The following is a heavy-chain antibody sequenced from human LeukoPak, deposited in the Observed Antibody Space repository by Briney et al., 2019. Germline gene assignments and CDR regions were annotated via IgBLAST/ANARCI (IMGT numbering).Heavy chain of an antibody. CDR1: GFTFSSYA. CDR2: ISGSGGST. Sequence: GGSLRLSCAASGFTFSSYAMSWVRQAPGKGLEWVSAISGSGGSTYYADSVKGRSTISRDNSKNTLYLQMNSLRAEDTAVYYCAKGSLGYCSSTSCYLTDYWGQGTLVTVSS. CDR3: AKGSLGYCSSTSCYLTDY. V-gene: IGHV3-23*01. J-gene: IGHJ4*02. D-gene: IGHD2-2*01.